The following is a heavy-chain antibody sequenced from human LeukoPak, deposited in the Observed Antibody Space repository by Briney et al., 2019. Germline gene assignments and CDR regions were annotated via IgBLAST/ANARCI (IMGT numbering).Heavy chain of an antibody. D-gene: IGHD3-9*01. CDR2: HYYSGST. V-gene: IGHV4-39*01. J-gene: IGHJ4*02. Sequence: SKTLSLTCTVSGGSISSGGYYWSWIRQHPGKGLEWIGSHYYSGSTYYNPSLKSRVTISVNTSKNQFSLKLNSVTAADTGVYYCARHRAGYHLDWWGQGTLVTVSS. CDR3: ARHRAGYHLDW. CDR1: GGSISSGGYY.